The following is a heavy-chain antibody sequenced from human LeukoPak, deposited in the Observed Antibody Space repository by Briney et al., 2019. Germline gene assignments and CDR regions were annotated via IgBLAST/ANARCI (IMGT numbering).Heavy chain of an antibody. CDR2: ISGGGSST. J-gene: IGHJ2*01. D-gene: IGHD3-22*01. V-gene: IGHV3-23*01. CDR1: GFTFSHYA. Sequence: GGSLRLSCAASGFTFSHYAMSWVRQAPGKGLEWVSAISGGGSSTYYADSVKGRFTISRDNSKSSLYLQMSSLRAEDAAVYYWATTPYYSPSFVLGGGGTRVTVSS. CDR3: ATTPYYSPSFVL.